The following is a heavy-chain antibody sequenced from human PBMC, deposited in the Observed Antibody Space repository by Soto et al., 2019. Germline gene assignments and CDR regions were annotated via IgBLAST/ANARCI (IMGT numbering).Heavy chain of an antibody. D-gene: IGHD3-3*01. V-gene: IGHV3-23*01. CDR1: GFTFSSYA. CDR3: AARRPDTIFGVVIRERSQR. Sequence: EVQLLESGGGLVQPGGSLRLSCAASGFTFSSYAMSWVRQAPGKGLEWVSAISGSGGSTYYADSVKGRFTISRDNSKNTLYLQRNSLRAEDTAVYYCAARRPDTIFGVVIRERSQRWGQGTLVTVSS. J-gene: IGHJ1*01. CDR2: ISGSGGST.